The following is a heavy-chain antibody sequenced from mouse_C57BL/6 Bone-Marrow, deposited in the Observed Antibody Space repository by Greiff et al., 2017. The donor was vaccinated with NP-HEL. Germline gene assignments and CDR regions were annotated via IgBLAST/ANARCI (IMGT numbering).Heavy chain of an antibody. V-gene: IGHV5-6*01. Sequence: EVKVVESGGDLVKPGGSLKLSCAASGFTFSSYGMSWVRQTPDKRLEWVATISSGGSYTYYPDSVKGRFTISRDNAKNTLYLQMSSLKSEDTAMYYCARNWDDWYFDVGGTGTTVTVSS. CDR2: ISSGGSYT. CDR3: ARNWDDWYFDV. J-gene: IGHJ1*03. CDR1: GFTFSSYG. D-gene: IGHD4-1*01.